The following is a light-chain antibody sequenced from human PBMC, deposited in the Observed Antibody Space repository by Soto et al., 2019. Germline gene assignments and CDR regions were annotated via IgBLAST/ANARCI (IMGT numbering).Light chain of an antibody. Sequence: EIVLTQSPGTLSLSPGERATLSCRASQSFSSSFLAWYQQKPGQAPRLLIYGASSRPTGIPDRFSGSGSGTDFTLTISRLEPEDFAVYYCHQYGTSPYTFGQGTKLEIK. CDR2: GAS. V-gene: IGKV3-20*01. CDR1: QSFSSSF. CDR3: HQYGTSPYT. J-gene: IGKJ2*01.